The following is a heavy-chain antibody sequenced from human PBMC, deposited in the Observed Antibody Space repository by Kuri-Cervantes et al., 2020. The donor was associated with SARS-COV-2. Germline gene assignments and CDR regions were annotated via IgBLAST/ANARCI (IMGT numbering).Heavy chain of an antibody. CDR1: GFTFSSYA. J-gene: IGHJ4*02. Sequence: LSLTCAASGFTFSSYAMHWVRQAPGKGLERVAVISYDGSNKYYADSVKGRFTISRDNSKNTLYLQMNSLRAEDTAVYYCARDVGSYFDYWGQGTLVTVSS. CDR2: ISYDGSNK. D-gene: IGHD2-15*01. CDR3: ARDVGSYFDY. V-gene: IGHV3-30*04.